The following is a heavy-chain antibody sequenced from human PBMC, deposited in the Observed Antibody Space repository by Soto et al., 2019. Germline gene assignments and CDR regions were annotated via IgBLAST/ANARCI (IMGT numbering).Heavy chain of an antibody. D-gene: IGHD3-10*02. CDR1: GGTFSNSG. Sequence: QLHLVQSGAEVKKPGSSLKVSCKASGGTFSNSGISWVRQAPGQGLEWMGGIIPIFYTTNYAQKLQGRITIIADESTNTVYMELSNLGAADTGLYYCARALILFSVTLHENYFDSWGQGTLVTVSS. CDR3: ARALILFSVTLHENYFDS. J-gene: IGHJ4*02. CDR2: IIPIFYTT. V-gene: IGHV1-69*01.